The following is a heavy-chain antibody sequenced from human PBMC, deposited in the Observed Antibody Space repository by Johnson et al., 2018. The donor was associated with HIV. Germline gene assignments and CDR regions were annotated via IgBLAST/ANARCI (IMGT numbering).Heavy chain of an antibody. CDR3: AKAYCPGCDGFDI. D-gene: IGHD2-21*01. J-gene: IGHJ3*02. Sequence: QVQLVESGGGVVQPGRSLRLSCGASGLSFSNYDMHWVRQAPGKGLQWVADISYDGTNKHYGDYLKGRFTVSRDNSNDTLYLQMNSLRAEDTAVYYCAKAYCPGCDGFDIWGQGTMVTVSP. CDR1: GLSFSNYD. V-gene: IGHV3-30*18. CDR2: ISYDGTNK.